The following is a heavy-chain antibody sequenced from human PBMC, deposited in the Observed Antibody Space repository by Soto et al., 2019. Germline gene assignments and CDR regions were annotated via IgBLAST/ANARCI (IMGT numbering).Heavy chain of an antibody. CDR1: GYTFTTYG. Sequence: ASVKVSCKGSGYTFTTYGITWVRQAPGQGLEWMGWINPYNGDTNYAQKFWGRVTMTTDTSTSTAYMEVRSLTPDDTAVYYCARARFYDILTGPKDYYYGMDVWGQGTTVTVSS. J-gene: IGHJ6*02. D-gene: IGHD3-9*01. CDR2: INPYNGDT. V-gene: IGHV1-18*01. CDR3: ARARFYDILTGPKDYYYGMDV.